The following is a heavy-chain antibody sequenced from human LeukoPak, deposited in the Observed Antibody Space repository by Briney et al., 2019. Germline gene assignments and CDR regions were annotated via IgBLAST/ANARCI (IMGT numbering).Heavy chain of an antibody. D-gene: IGHD3-22*01. CDR2: IKQDGSIQ. CDR1: GFTFSSFW. CDR3: ATSYDSSGCD. V-gene: IGHV3-7*01. J-gene: IGHJ4*02. Sequence: GGSLRLSCTASGFTFSSFWMAWVRQAPGKGLEWAANIKQDGSIQHYGDSVKGRFTISRDNAKNSLYLQMNNLRAEDTALYYCATSYDSSGCDWGQGTLVTVSS.